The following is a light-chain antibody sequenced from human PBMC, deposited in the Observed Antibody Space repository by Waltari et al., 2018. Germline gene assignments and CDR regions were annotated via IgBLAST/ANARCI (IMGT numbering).Light chain of an antibody. V-gene: IGLV1-40*01. CDR3: QSYDSSLSGFYV. CDR1: SSNIGAGYD. CDR2: DNT. Sequence: QSVLTQPPSVSGAPGQRVTISCTGSSSNIGAGYDVHWYQKLPGTAPKLLIYDNTNRPSGVPDRFSGSKSGTSASLAITGLQADDEADYYCQSYDSSLSGFYVFGTGTRVTVL. J-gene: IGLJ1*01.